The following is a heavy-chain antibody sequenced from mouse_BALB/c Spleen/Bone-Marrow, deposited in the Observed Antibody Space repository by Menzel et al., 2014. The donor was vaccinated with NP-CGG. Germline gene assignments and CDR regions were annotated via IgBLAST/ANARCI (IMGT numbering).Heavy chain of an antibody. D-gene: IGHD1-1*01. CDR2: IHYSGYT. J-gene: IGHJ2*01. CDR3: ARGGYYGSSYFDY. Sequence: VQLQQSGPDLVKSSQSLSLTCTVTGYSITSGYNWHWIQQFPGNKLEWMGYIHYSGYTNYNPSLKSRFSITRDTSKNQFFLQLNSVTTEDTATYYCARGGYYGSSYFDYWGQGTTLTVSS. V-gene: IGHV3-1*02. CDR1: GYSITSGYN.